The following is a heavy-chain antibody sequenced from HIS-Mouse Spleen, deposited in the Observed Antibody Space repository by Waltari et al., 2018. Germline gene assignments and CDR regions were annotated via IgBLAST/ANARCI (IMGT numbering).Heavy chain of an antibody. V-gene: IGHV1-8*01. D-gene: IGHD3-10*01. CDR2: MNPNSGNT. CDR1: GYTLTSYD. Sequence: QVQLVQSGAEVKKPGAPVKVSCKASGYTLTSYDINWVRQVTGQGIEWMGWMNPNSGNTGYAQKFQGRVTMTRNTSISTAYMELSSLRSEDTAVYYCAARFGESHFDYWGQGTLVTVSS. CDR3: AARFGESHFDY. J-gene: IGHJ4*02.